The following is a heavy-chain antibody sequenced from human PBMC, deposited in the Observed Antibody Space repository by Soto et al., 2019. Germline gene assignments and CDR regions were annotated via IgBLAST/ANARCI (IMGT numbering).Heavy chain of an antibody. D-gene: IGHD3-22*01. CDR2: ISSSGSTI. CDR1: GFTLSSYE. Sequence: GGSLRLSCAASGFTLSSYEMNWVRQAPGKGLEWVSYISSSGSTIYYADSVKGRFTISRDNAKNSLYLQMNSLRAEDTAVYYCARDRRYYDSSGYYPDAFDIWGQGTMVTVSS. V-gene: IGHV3-48*03. CDR3: ARDRRYYDSSGYYPDAFDI. J-gene: IGHJ3*02.